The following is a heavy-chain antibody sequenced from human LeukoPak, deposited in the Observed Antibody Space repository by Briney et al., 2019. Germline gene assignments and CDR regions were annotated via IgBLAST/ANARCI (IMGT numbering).Heavy chain of an antibody. CDR3: ARVPPHDYGDYYFDY. CDR2: IYHSGNT. D-gene: IGHD4-17*01. V-gene: IGHV4-38-2*02. J-gene: IGHJ4*02. Sequence: PSETLSLTCTVSGYSISSGYYWGWIRQSPGKGLEWIASIYHSGNTYYNPSLKSRVTISVDTSKNQFSLKLSSVTAADTAVYYCARVPPHDYGDYYFDYWGQGTLVTVSS. CDR1: GYSISSGYY.